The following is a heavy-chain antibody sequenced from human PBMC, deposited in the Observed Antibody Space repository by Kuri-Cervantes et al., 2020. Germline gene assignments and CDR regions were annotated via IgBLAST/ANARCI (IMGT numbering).Heavy chain of an antibody. V-gene: IGHV1-2*02. CDR2: INPNSGGT. D-gene: IGHD5-24*01. CDR3: ARSRDGYNRFLDY. CDR1: GYTFTGYY. J-gene: IGHJ4*02. Sequence: ASVKVSCKASGYTFTGYYMHWVRQAPGQGLEWMGWINPNSGGTNYAQKFQGRVTMTRDTSISTAYMELSRLRSDDTAVYYCARSRDGYNRFLDYWGQGTLGTVSS.